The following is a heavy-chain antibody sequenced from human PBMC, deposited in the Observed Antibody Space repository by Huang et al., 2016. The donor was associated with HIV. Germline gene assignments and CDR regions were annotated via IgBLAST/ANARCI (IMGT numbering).Heavy chain of an antibody. CDR2: IYYKGSP. CDR3: ARHREGPVAYYSGWGSHLNYMDV. J-gene: IGHJ6*03. V-gene: IGHV4-39*01. CDR1: GGSIRSSDYP. Sequence: QLLLQESGPGLVQPSEALALTCAVSGGSIRSSDYPWGWIRQPPGKGLEWIGSIYYKGSPPYVPVLKCRVTIAVDTSKNLFFLNLTSMTAADTAVYYCARHREGPVAYYSGWGSHLNYMDVWGRGRTVVVSS. D-gene: IGHD3-10*01.